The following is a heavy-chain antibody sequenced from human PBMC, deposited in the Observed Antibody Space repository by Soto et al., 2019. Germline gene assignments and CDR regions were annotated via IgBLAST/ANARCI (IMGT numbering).Heavy chain of an antibody. CDR1: GGPISSGTYS. CDR3: ARASGYCSGGTCFPFDY. Sequence: PSETLSLTCAVSGGPISSGTYSWNWIRQPPGKGLEWIGYIYHSGSFYYNPSLKSRVTISIDRSKNQFSLNLSSVTATDTAVYYCARASGYCSGGTCFPFDYWGRGTLVTVSS. D-gene: IGHD2-15*01. J-gene: IGHJ4*02. CDR2: IYHSGSF. V-gene: IGHV4-30-2*01.